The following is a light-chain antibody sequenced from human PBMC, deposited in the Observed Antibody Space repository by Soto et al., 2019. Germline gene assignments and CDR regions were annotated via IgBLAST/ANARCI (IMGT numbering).Light chain of an antibody. V-gene: IGLV2-14*03. CDR2: DVS. J-gene: IGLJ2*01. Sequence: QSMLTQPASVSGSPGQSITISCNGTSTDIGTYNFVSWYQQQPGIAPRLIIYDVSYRPSGISNRFAGSKSGNSASLSISGLRVEDEADYFCASYTTCSTFIFGGGTKLTVL. CDR3: ASYTTCSTFI. CDR1: STDIGTYNF.